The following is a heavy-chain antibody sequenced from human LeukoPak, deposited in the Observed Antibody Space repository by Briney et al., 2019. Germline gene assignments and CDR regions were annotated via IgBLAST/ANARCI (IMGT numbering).Heavy chain of an antibody. CDR1: GGSISSGGYS. Sequence: SETLSLTCAVSGGSISSGGYSWSWIRQPPGKGLEWIAYIYHSGSTYYNPSLKSRVTISVDRSKNQFSLKLSSVTAADTAVYYCARAGVYGDYNSVGFDYWGQGTLVTVSS. V-gene: IGHV4-30-2*01. CDR3: ARAGVYGDYNSVGFDY. J-gene: IGHJ4*02. D-gene: IGHD4-17*01. CDR2: IYHSGST.